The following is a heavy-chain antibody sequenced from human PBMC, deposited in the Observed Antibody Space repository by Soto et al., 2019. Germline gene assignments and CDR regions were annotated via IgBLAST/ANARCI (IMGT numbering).Heavy chain of an antibody. Sequence: ASVKVSCKASGYTFTKYAIHWVRQAPGQRLEWMGWINAGNGNTKYYRVTITRGTSASTAYMELSSLRFEDTAVYYCARGEGYCSGGRCYSWFDPWGQGTLVNVSS. J-gene: IGHJ5*02. CDR2: INAGNGNT. D-gene: IGHD2-15*01. CDR3: ARGEGYCSGGRCYSWFDP. CDR1: GYTFTKYA. V-gene: IGHV1-3*01.